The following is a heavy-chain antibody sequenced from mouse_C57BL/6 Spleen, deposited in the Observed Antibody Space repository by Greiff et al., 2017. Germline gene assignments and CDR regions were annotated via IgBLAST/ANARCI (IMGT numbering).Heavy chain of an antibody. CDR3: AKNYYGSSYGAMDD. V-gene: IGHV1-69*01. CDR1: GYTFTSYW. D-gene: IGHD1-1*01. Sequence: QVQLQQPGAELVMPGASVKLSCKASGYTFTSYWMHWVKQRPGQGLEWIGELDPSDSYTNSNQKFKGKSTLTVDKSASTAYMQHSSLTSEDSAVDYCAKNYYGSSYGAMDDWGQGTSVTVSS. CDR2: LDPSDSYT. J-gene: IGHJ4*01.